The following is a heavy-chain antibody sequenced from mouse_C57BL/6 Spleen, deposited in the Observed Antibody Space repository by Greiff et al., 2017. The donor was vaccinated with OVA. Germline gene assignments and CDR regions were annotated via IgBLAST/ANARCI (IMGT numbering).Heavy chain of an antibody. Sequence: EVMLVESGEGLVKPGGSLKLSCAASGFTFSSYAMSWVRQTPEKRLEWVAYISSGGDYIYYADTVKGRFTISRDNARNTLYLQMSSLKSEDTAMDYCTRERGGYYAMDYWGQGTSVTVSS. V-gene: IGHV5-9-1*02. CDR1: GFTFSSYA. CDR2: ISSGGDYI. J-gene: IGHJ4*01. CDR3: TRERGGYYAMDY.